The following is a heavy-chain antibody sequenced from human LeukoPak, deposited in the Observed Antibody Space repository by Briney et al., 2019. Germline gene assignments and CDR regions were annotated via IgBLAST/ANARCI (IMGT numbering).Heavy chain of an antibody. V-gene: IGHV4-59*01. CDR1: GGSISSYY. CDR2: IFYSGTT. D-gene: IGHD1-26*01. CDR3: AAGATTFYYMDV. Sequence: SETLSLTCTVSGGSISSYYWSWIRQPPGKGLEWIGFIFYSGTTNYNPSLKSRVTISVDTSKNQFSLKLSSVTAADTAVYNCAAGATTFYYMDVWGKGTTVTVSS. J-gene: IGHJ6*03.